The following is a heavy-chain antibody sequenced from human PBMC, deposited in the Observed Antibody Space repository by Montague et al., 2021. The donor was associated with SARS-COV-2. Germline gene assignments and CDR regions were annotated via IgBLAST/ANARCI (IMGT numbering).Heavy chain of an antibody. Sequence: SETLSLTCNVSGASISRSDHYWAWIRQPPGKGLELIGSIHYIGNTNYNPSLESRVTISVDTSENQFSLKLRSGIAADTAVHYCARLLPDGTVVATDIPFDSWGQGTLVTVSP. CDR2: IHYIGNT. D-gene: IGHD2-21*02. J-gene: IGHJ4*02. CDR1: GASISRSDHY. V-gene: IGHV4-39*01. CDR3: ARLLPDGTVVATDIPFDS.